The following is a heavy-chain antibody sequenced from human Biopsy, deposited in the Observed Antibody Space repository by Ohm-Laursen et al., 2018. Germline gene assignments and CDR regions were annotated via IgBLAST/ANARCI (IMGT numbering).Heavy chain of an antibody. D-gene: IGHD3-10*01. CDR3: ARGSFWFGGNYYYYGMDV. CDR2: MDPNSGNT. CDR1: GYTFTSYD. V-gene: IGHV1-8*01. J-gene: IGHJ6*02. Sequence: ASVKVSCKASGYTFTSYDINWVRQATGQGLEWMGWMDPNSGNTDYAQKFQGRVTMTRNTSISIAYMELNSLRSEDTAVYYCARGSFWFGGNYYYYGMDVWGQGTTVTVSS.